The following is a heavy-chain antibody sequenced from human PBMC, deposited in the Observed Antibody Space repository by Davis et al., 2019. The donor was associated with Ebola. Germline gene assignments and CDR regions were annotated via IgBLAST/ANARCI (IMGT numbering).Heavy chain of an antibody. CDR1: GFTVSSNY. Sequence: PGGSLRLSCAASGFTVSSNYMSWVRQAPGKGLEWISAINDGGSSTYYADSVKGRFTISRDNSKNTLYLQMNSLRAEDTAVYYCASYNWGYWGQGTLVTVSS. V-gene: IGHV3-53*01. CDR2: INDGGSST. D-gene: IGHD7-27*01. CDR3: ASYNWGY. J-gene: IGHJ4*02.